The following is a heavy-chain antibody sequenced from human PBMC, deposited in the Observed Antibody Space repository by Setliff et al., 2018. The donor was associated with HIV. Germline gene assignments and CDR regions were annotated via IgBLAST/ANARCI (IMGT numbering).Heavy chain of an antibody. CDR1: GGDFSTFA. Sequence: ASVKVSCKASGGDFSTFAFTWVRQAPGQGLEWMGGISAYNGDTNYVQKFQGRVTMTRDTSTSTFYMELSSLRSEDTAVYYCARDQKWRSHYYDSIVSSYYFDYWGQGTLVTVSS. CDR3: ARDQKWRSHYYDSIVSSYYFDY. V-gene: IGHV1-18*01. J-gene: IGHJ4*02. D-gene: IGHD3-22*01. CDR2: ISAYNGDT.